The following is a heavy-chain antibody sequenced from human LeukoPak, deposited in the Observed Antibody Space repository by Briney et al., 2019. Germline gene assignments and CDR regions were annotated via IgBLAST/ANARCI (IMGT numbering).Heavy chain of an antibody. CDR1: GSTFSSYG. V-gene: IGHV3-30*18. D-gene: IGHD1-26*01. Sequence: GGSLRLSCAASGSTFSSYGLHWVRQAPGKGLEWVAVISYDGSNKYYADSVKGRFTISRDNSKNTLYLQMNSLRAEDTAVYYCAKGARWYSGEAFDYWGQGTLVTVSS. CDR2: ISYDGSNK. CDR3: AKGARWYSGEAFDY. J-gene: IGHJ4*02.